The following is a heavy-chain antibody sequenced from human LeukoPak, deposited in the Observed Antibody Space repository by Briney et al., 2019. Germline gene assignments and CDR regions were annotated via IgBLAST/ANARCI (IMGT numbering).Heavy chain of an antibody. D-gene: IGHD5-18*01. Sequence: GGSLRLSCAASGFSFSFYWMHWVRQAPGKGPVWVSRIKTDGSIADYADSVKGRFTISRDSARNSLYLHMNSLRAEDTAVYYCARDLGGYSYGSHFDYWGQGTLVTVSS. CDR3: ARDLGGYSYGSHFDY. V-gene: IGHV3-74*01. J-gene: IGHJ4*02. CDR1: GFSFSFYW. CDR2: IKTDGSIA.